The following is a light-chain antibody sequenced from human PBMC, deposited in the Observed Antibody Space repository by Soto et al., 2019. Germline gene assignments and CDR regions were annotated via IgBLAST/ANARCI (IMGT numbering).Light chain of an antibody. CDR1: QSISSW. V-gene: IGKV1-5*03. CDR2: KAS. J-gene: IGKJ1*01. CDR3: QQYNSYSRT. Sequence: DIQLTQSPSIVSASVGDRVTITCRASQSISSWLAWYQQKPGKAPKLLIYKASSLESGVPSRFSGSGSGTEFTLTISSLQPDDFATYYCQQYNSYSRTFGQGTKVEIK.